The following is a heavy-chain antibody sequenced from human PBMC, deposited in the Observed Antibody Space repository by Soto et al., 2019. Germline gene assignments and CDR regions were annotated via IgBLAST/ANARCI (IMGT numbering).Heavy chain of an antibody. CDR3: ARPGPTTSYSYPMDV. CDR2: INSDGSTT. D-gene: IGHD2-2*01. V-gene: IGHV3-74*01. Sequence: EVQLVESGGGLVEPGGSLRLSCAASGFTFSSYWMHWVRQAPGKGLVWVSRINSDGSTTNYADSVKGRFTISRDNAKNTLYLQMSSLRAEDTPVYYCARPGPTTSYSYPMDVWGQGTTVTVSS. J-gene: IGHJ6*02. CDR1: GFTFSSYW.